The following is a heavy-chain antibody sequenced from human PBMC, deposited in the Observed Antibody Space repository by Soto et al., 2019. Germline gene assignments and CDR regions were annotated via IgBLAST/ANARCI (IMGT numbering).Heavy chain of an antibody. J-gene: IGHJ4*02. V-gene: IGHV1-24*01. CDR3: AADRKIVGTIGAFDF. Sequence: QVQLVQSGAEVRKPGASVRVSCKVPENTLTELTIDWLRQAPGKGLEWMGHSAPEQGEPVYPQKLQGRVSMTEDPSTDTAYMELTSLRFEDTAVYFCAADRKIVGTIGAFDFWGQVTLVTVSS. CDR1: ENTLTELT. CDR2: SAPEQGEP. D-gene: IGHD1-26*01.